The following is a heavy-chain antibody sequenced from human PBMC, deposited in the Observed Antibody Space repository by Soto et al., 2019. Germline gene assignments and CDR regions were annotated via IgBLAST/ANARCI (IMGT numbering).Heavy chain of an antibody. J-gene: IGHJ5*02. D-gene: IGHD6-25*01. CDR2: IYYSGST. Sequence: ETLSLTCTVSGGSINSYYWSWIRQPPGKGLEWIGYIYYSGSTNYNPSLKSRVTISVDTSKNQFSLKLSSVTAADTAVYYCARGGSSAWHNWFDPWGQGTLVTVSS. CDR1: GGSINSYY. V-gene: IGHV4-59*01. CDR3: ARGGSSAWHNWFDP.